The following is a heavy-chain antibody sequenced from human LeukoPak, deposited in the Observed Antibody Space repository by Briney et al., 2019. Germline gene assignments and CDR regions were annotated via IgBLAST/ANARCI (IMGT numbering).Heavy chain of an antibody. D-gene: IGHD5-18*01. J-gene: IGHJ5*02. CDR2: IKQDGSEK. Sequence: PGGSLRLSCAASGFTFSSYWMSWVRQAPGKGLEWVANIKQDGSEKYYVDSVRGRFTISRDNAKNSLYLQMNSLRAEDTAVYYCARGLYTFGPNNWFDPWGQGTLVTVSS. V-gene: IGHV3-7*01. CDR3: ARGLYTFGPNNWFDP. CDR1: GFTFSSYW.